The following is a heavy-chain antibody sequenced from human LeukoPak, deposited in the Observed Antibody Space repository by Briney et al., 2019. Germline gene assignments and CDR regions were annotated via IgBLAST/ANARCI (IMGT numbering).Heavy chain of an antibody. CDR2: ISYDGSNK. Sequence: GGSLRLSCAASGSTFSSYGMHWVRQAPGKGLEWVAVISYDGSNKYYADSVKGRFTISRDNSKNTLYLQMNSLRAEDTAVYYCAKDTYYYDSSGPYGMDVWGQGTTVTVSS. CDR1: GSTFSSYG. CDR3: AKDTYYYDSSGPYGMDV. V-gene: IGHV3-30*18. D-gene: IGHD3-22*01. J-gene: IGHJ6*02.